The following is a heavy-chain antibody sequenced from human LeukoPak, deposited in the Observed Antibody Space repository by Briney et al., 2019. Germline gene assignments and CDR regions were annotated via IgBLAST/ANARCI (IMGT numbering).Heavy chain of an antibody. CDR2: IIPIFGTA. J-gene: IGHJ4*02. CDR3: ARDMNRWGFPGGDIVVVPAAMRQIYFDY. Sequence: SVKVSCKASGGTFSSYAISWVRQAPGQGLEWMGGIIPIFGTANYAQKFQGRVTITADESTSTAYMELSSLRSEDTAVYYCARDMNRWGFPGGDIVVVPAAMRQIYFDYWGQGTLVTVSS. D-gene: IGHD2-2*01. V-gene: IGHV1-69*13. CDR1: GGTFSSYA.